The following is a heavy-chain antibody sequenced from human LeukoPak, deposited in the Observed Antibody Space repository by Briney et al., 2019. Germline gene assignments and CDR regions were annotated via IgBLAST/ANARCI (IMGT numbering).Heavy chain of an antibody. Sequence: PGGSLRLSCAASGFTFSSYAMSWVRQAPGKGLEWVSTIRGNDASTFYADSVRGRFTISRDMSKNTLSLQMNSLRAEDTAVYYCATGGPLLGYWGQGTLVTVSS. D-gene: IGHD1-14*01. J-gene: IGHJ4*02. V-gene: IGHV3-23*01. CDR3: ATGGPLLGY. CDR2: IRGNDAST. CDR1: GFTFSSYA.